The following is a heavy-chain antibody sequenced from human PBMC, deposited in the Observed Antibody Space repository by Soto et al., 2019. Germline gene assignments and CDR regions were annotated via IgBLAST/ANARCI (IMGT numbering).Heavy chain of an antibody. V-gene: IGHV3-48*01. CDR2: ISSSSSTI. J-gene: IGHJ3*02. Sequence: GGSLRLSCAASGFTFSSYSMNWVRQAPGKGLEWVSYISSSSSTIYYADSVKGRFTISRDNAKNSLYLQMNSLRAEDTAVYYCARDRVESSGWYVYLPDAFDIWGQGTMVTVSS. CDR3: ARDRVESSGWYVYLPDAFDI. CDR1: GFTFSSYS. D-gene: IGHD6-19*01.